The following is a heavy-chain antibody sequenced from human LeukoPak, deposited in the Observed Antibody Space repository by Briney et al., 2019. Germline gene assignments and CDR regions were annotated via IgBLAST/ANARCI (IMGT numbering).Heavy chain of an antibody. V-gene: IGHV3-30*18. D-gene: IGHD7-27*01. CDR1: GFTFSSYG. Sequence: GRSLRPSCAASGFTFSSYGMHWVRQAPGKGLEWVAVISYDGSNKYYADSVKGRFTISRDNSKNTLYLEMNSLRAEDTAVYYCAKVPGPYFFDYWGQATLVTVSS. J-gene: IGHJ4*02. CDR3: AKVPGPYFFDY. CDR2: ISYDGSNK.